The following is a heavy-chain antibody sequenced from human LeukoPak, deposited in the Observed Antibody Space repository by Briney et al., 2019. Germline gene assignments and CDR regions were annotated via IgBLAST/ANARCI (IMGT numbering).Heavy chain of an antibody. D-gene: IGHD2-15*01. Sequence: PGGSLRLSCAASGFTFSNYNMNWVRQAPGKGLEWVSTISSGSSYIYYADSVKGRFTISRDNAKNSLYLQMNSLRAEDTAVYYCAKDGRDIVVVVGGLDYYYYMDVWGKGTTVTISS. J-gene: IGHJ6*03. CDR1: GFTFSNYN. CDR2: ISSGSSYI. V-gene: IGHV3-21*01. CDR3: AKDGRDIVVVVGGLDYYYYMDV.